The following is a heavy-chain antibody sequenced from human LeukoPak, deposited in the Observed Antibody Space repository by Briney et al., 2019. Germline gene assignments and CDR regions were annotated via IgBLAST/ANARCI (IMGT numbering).Heavy chain of an antibody. J-gene: IGHJ4*02. Sequence: ASVKVSCKASGYTFTDYYMHWVRQAPGQGLEWMGWINPNMGGTKYAQKFQGRITMTSDTPISTAYMELIRLRSDATAVYYGARLIGTTGYWGQGTLVTVSS. D-gene: IGHD1-1*01. V-gene: IGHV1-2*02. CDR1: GYTFTDYY. CDR3: ARLIGTTGY. CDR2: INPNMGGT.